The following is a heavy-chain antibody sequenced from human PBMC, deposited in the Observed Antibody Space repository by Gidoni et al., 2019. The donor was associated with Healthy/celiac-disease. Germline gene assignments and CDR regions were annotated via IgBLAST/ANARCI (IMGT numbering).Heavy chain of an antibody. CDR1: GYSISSGYY. Sequence: QVQLQESGPGLVKPSETLSLTCAVSGYSISSGYYWGWIRQPPGKGLEWIGSIYHSGSTYYNPSLKSRVTISVDTSKNQFSLKLSSVTAADTAVYYCVEQSHTAMALFDPWGQGTLVTVSS. CDR2: IYHSGST. D-gene: IGHD5-18*01. V-gene: IGHV4-38-2*01. J-gene: IGHJ5*02. CDR3: VEQSHTAMALFDP.